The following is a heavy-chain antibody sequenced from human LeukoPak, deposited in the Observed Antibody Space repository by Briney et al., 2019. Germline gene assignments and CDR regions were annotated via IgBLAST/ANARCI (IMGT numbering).Heavy chain of an antibody. J-gene: IGHJ4*02. CDR1: GYTFTGYY. D-gene: IGHD6-19*01. Sequence: ASVNVSCKASGYTFTGYYMHWVRQAPGQGLEWMGWINPNSGGTNYAQKFQGRVTMTRDTSISTAYMELSRLRSDDTAVYYCARDSSGWYGRGYYFDYWGQGTLVTVSS. CDR3: ARDSSGWYGRGYYFDY. V-gene: IGHV1-2*02. CDR2: INPNSGGT.